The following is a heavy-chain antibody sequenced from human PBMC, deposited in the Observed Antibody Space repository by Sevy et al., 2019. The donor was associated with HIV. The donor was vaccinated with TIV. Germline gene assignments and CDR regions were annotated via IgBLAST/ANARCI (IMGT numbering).Heavy chain of an antibody. CDR1: GFTFHSHA. D-gene: IGHD5-18*01. CDR2: VSYDGSNK. CDR3: ARDRGAPPTAILYYFDF. Sequence: GGSLRLSCVDSGFTFHSHAMHWVRQAPGKGLEWVAAVSYDGSNKLYTDSVKGRFVISRDNSKNTLYLQINSLRVEDTAVYHCARDRGAPPTAILYYFDFWGQGTLVTVSS. V-gene: IGHV3-30*09. J-gene: IGHJ4*02.